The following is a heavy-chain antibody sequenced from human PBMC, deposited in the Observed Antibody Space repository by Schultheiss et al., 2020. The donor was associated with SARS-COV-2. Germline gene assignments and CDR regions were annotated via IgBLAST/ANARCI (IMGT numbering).Heavy chain of an antibody. CDR3: ARRQWLPRYFDL. CDR2: IYYSGST. V-gene: IGHV4-38-2*01. Sequence: SETLSLTCAVSGYSISSGYYWSWIRQPPGKGLEWIGYIYYSGSTNYNPSLKSRVTISVDTSKNQFSLKLSSVTAADTAVYYCARRQWLPRYFDLWGRGTLVTVSS. D-gene: IGHD6-19*01. CDR1: GYSISSGYY. J-gene: IGHJ2*01.